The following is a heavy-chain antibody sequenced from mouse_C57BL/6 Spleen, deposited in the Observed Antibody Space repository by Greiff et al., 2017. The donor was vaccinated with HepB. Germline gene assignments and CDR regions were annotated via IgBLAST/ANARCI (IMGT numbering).Heavy chain of an antibody. CDR2: IWRGGST. J-gene: IGHJ4*01. Sequence: QVQLKESGPGLVQPSQSLSITCTVSGFSLTSYGVHWVRQSPGKGLEWLGVIWRGGSTDYNAAFMSRLSITKDNPKSQVFFKMNSLQADDTAIYYCAKNLYYTNAMDYWGQGTSVTVSS. D-gene: IGHD2-12*01. CDR3: AKNLYYTNAMDY. V-gene: IGHV2-5*01. CDR1: GFSLTSYG.